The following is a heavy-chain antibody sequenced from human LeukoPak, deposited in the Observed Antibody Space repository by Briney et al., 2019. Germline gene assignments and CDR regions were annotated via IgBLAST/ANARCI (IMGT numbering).Heavy chain of an antibody. Sequence: GGSLRLSCAASGFTFSSYWMHWVRQAPGKGLVWVSRINSDGSSTSYADSVKGRFTISRDNAKNTLYLQMNSLRAEDTAVYYCAKDRFYYDSSGYYYFWGQGTLVTVSS. CDR3: AKDRFYYDSSGYYYF. CDR2: INSDGSST. CDR1: GFTFSSYW. D-gene: IGHD3-22*01. J-gene: IGHJ4*02. V-gene: IGHV3-74*01.